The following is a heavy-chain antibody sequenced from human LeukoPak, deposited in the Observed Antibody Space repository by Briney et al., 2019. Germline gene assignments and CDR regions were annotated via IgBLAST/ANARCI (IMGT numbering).Heavy chain of an antibody. CDR1: GGTFSSYA. J-gene: IGHJ3*02. Sequence: SVKVSCKASGGTFSSYAISWVRQAPGQGLEWRGGITPIFGTANYAQNFQGRVTITADSSTSTAYTALSSLRSEDTAVYFCARDEGAKIAFAIWGQGTMVTVSS. V-gene: IGHV1-69*06. D-gene: IGHD1-26*01. CDR3: ARDEGAKIAFAI. CDR2: ITPIFGTA.